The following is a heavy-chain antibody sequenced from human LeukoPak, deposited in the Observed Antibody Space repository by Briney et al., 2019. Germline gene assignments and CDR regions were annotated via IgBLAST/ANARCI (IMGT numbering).Heavy chain of an antibody. Sequence: SETLSLTCTVSGGSISSSSYYWGWIRQPPGKGLEWIGSIYYSGSTYYNLSLKSRVTISVDTSKNQFSLKLSSVTAADTAVYYCAREKDRYSIPWGQGTLVTVSS. CDR1: GGSISSSSYY. CDR3: AREKDRYSIP. D-gene: IGHD3-9*01. CDR2: IYYSGST. J-gene: IGHJ5*02. V-gene: IGHV4-39*07.